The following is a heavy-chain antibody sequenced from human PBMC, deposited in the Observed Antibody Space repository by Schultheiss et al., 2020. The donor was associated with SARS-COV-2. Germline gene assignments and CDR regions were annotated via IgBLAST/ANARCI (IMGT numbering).Heavy chain of an antibody. V-gene: IGHV4-31*03. CDR2: IYYSGST. J-gene: IGHJ4*02. Sequence: SETLSLTCTVSGGSISSGGYSWSWIRQHPGKGLEWIGYIYYSGSTYYNPSLKSRVTISVDTSKNQFSLKLSSVTAADTAVYYCARSGYDFWSGYYTGIDYWGQGTLVTVSS. CDR1: GGSISSGGYS. CDR3: ARSGYDFWSGYYTGIDY. D-gene: IGHD3-3*01.